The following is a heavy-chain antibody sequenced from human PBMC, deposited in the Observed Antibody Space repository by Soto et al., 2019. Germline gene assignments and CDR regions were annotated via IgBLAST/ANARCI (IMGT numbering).Heavy chain of an antibody. CDR1: GYTFTTYA. CDR2: INAANGNT. V-gene: IGHV1-3*01. Sequence: ASVKVSCKASGYTFTTYAMHWVRQAPGQRLEWMGWINAANGNTKFSQKFQGRLTITRDTSATTAYTELSSLRSEDTAVYYCARGVYCNSTDCFPPFDYWGQGTLVTVSS. CDR3: ARGVYCNSTDCFPPFDY. D-gene: IGHD2-2*01. J-gene: IGHJ4*02.